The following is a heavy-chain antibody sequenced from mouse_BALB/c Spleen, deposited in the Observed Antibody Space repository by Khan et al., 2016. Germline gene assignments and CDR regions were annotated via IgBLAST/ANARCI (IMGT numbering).Heavy chain of an antibody. CDR3: ASTGAYAMDY. Sequence: QVQLKQSGPGLVQPSQSLSITCTVSGFSLTRYGIHWVRQSPGKGLEWLGVIWSGGSTDYNATFISRLSISKDNSKSQVFLKLNSLQANDTAVDYCASTGAYAMDYWDQGTSVTVSS. CDR2: IWSGGST. V-gene: IGHV2-2*02. J-gene: IGHJ4*01. D-gene: IGHD4-1*02. CDR1: GFSLTRYG.